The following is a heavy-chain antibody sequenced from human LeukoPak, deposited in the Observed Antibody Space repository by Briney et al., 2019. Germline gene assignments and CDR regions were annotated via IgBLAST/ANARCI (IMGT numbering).Heavy chain of an antibody. Sequence: SETLSLTCTVSGGSISSYFWSWIRQPPGKGLEWIGYIYYSGNTNYNPSLKSRVTTSVDTSKNQFSLKLSSVTAADTAVYYCARVAGARFDPWGQGTLVTVSS. CDR3: ARVAGARFDP. CDR2: IYYSGNT. CDR1: GGSISSYF. J-gene: IGHJ5*02. D-gene: IGHD1-26*01. V-gene: IGHV4-59*01.